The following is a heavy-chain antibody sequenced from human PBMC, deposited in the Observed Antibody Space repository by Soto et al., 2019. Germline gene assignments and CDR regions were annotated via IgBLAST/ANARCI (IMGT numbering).Heavy chain of an antibody. V-gene: IGHV3-30*18. J-gene: IGHJ4*02. CDR3: AKDSDYYDSSGPFDY. CDR1: GFTFSSYG. D-gene: IGHD3-22*01. CDR2: ISYDGSNK. Sequence: PGGSLRLSCAASGFTFSSYGMHWVRQAPGKGLEWVAVISYDGSNKYYADSVKGRFTISRDNSKNTLYLQMNSLRAEDTAVYYCAKDSDYYDSSGPFDYWGQGTLGTVS.